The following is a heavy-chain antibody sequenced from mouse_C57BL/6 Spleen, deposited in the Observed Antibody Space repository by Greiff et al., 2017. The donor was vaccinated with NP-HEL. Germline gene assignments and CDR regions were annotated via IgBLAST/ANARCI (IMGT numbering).Heavy chain of an antibody. CDR2: ILPGSGST. CDR1: GYTFTGYW. D-gene: IGHD3-2*02. Sequence: VQLQQSGAELMQPGASVKLSCKATGYTFTGYWREWVKQRPGHGLEWIGEILPGSGSTNYNEKFKGKATFTADTSSNTAYMQLSSLTTEDSAIYYCARARAQATRRSYGRDYWGQGTSVTVS. V-gene: IGHV1-9*01. J-gene: IGHJ4*01. CDR3: ARARAQATRRSYGRDY.